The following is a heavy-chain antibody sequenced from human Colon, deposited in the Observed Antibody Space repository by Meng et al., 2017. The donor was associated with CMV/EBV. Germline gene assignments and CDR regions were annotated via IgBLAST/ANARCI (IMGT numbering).Heavy chain of an antibody. CDR2: INWNAGSI. CDR1: GFTFDDYG. CDR3: ARDGGSYLELDS. J-gene: IGHJ5*01. V-gene: IGHV3-20*01. Sequence: CVGPGFTFDDYGMAWVRQAPGKRLEWVAGINWNAGSIAHADSVKGRFTISRDNAKNALYLEMNSLRADDTAFYHCARDGGSYLELDSWGRGTLVTVSS. D-gene: IGHD1-26*01.